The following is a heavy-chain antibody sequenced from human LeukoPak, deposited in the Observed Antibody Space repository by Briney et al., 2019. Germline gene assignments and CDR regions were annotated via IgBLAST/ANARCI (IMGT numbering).Heavy chain of an antibody. Sequence: GESLKISCKGSGYSFSTYWIAWVRQMPGKGLEWMGIIYPGDSDTRYSPSFQGQVTISADKSINTAYLQWSSLKASDTAIYYCARRGEAMDPFDYWGQGTLVTVSS. D-gene: IGHD5-18*01. V-gene: IGHV5-51*01. J-gene: IGHJ4*02. CDR3: ARRGEAMDPFDY. CDR2: IYPGDSDT. CDR1: GYSFSTYW.